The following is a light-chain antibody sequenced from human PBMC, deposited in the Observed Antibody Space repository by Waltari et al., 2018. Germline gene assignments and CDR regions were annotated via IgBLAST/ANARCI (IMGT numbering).Light chain of an antibody. V-gene: IGKV4-1*01. J-gene: IGKJ1*01. Sequence: DIVMTQSPDSLAVSLGERATINCKSSQSVLYSTNNKKYLAWYQQKPGQTPKLLIYWASTREYGFPDRFSGSGSGTDFTLTISSLQAEDVAVYYCQQYYSTPWTFGQGTKVEIK. CDR3: QQYYSTPWT. CDR2: WAS. CDR1: QSVLYSTNNKKY.